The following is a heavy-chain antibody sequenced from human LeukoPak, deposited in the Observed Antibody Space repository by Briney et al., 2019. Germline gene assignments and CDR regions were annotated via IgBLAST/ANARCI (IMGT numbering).Heavy chain of an antibody. CDR2: ISYSVST. V-gene: IGHV4-59*08. Sequence: KSSETLSLTCTVPGASISSYYWSWIRQPPGKGLEWIGYISYSVSTNNNPSLKSRVTISADTSKNQFSLKLSSVTAADTGVYYCAGHGDSNRFDPWGQGTLVTVSS. D-gene: IGHD4-17*01. CDR1: GASISSYY. CDR3: AGHGDSNRFDP. J-gene: IGHJ5*02.